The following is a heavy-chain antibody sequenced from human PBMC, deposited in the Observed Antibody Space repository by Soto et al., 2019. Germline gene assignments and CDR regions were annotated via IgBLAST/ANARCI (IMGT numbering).Heavy chain of an antibody. CDR3: ARGRYCSGGSCPHYYYYYGMDV. V-gene: IGHV4-34*01. J-gene: IGHJ6*02. D-gene: IGHD2-15*01. CDR1: GGSFSGYY. Sequence: SETLSLTCAVYGGSFSGYYCSWIRQPPGKGLEWIGEINHSGSTNYNPSLKSRVTISVDTSKNQFSLKLSSVTAADTAVYYCARGRYCSGGSCPHYYYYYGMDVWGQGTTVTVSS. CDR2: INHSGST.